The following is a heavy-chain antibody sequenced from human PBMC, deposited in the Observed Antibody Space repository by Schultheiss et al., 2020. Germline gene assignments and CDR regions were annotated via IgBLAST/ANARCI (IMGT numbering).Heavy chain of an antibody. Sequence: SETLSLTCTVSGGSISSSSYYWGWIRQPPGKGLEWIGSIYYSGSTYYNPSLKSRVTISVDTSKNQFSLKLSSVTAADTAVYYCARRCTSCYRNYYYGMDVWGKGTTVTVSS. CDR1: GGSISSSSYY. V-gene: IGHV4-39*07. J-gene: IGHJ6*04. D-gene: IGHD2-2*01. CDR2: IYYSGST. CDR3: ARRCTSCYRNYYYGMDV.